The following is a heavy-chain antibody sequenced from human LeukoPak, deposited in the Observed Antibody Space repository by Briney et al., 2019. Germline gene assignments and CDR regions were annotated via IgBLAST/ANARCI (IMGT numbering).Heavy chain of an antibody. CDR3: ARDGGDDSSSWYY. V-gene: IGHV4-31*03. CDR1: GGFISSGGYY. CDR2: IYYSGST. Sequence: PSQTLSLTCTVSGGFISSGGYYWSWILQHPGKGLEWIGYIYYSGSTYYNPSLKSRVTISVDTSKNQFSLKLSSVTAADTAVYYCARDGGDDSSSWYYWGQGTLVTVSS. J-gene: IGHJ4*02. D-gene: IGHD6-13*01.